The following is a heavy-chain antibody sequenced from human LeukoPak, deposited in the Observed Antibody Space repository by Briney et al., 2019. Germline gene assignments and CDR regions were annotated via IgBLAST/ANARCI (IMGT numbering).Heavy chain of an antibody. CDR1: GFIFSTYS. D-gene: IGHD3-3*01. J-gene: IGHJ5*02. CDR2: IWYDGSNK. Sequence: GGSLRLSCAASGFIFSTYSMHWVRQAPGKGLEWVAFIWYDGSNKYYADSVKGRFTISRDNSKNTLYLQMNSLRAEDTAVYYCARDQIDLPTYYDFWSGYLWFDPWGQGTLVTVSS. CDR3: ARDQIDLPTYYDFWSGYLWFDP. V-gene: IGHV3-30*02.